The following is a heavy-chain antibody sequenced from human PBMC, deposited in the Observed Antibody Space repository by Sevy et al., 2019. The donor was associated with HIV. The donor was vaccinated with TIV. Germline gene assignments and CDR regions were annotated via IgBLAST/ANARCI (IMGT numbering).Heavy chain of an antibody. Sequence: GGSLRLSCAASGFTLNNYAMNWVRQAPGKGLEWVSGISGSGVSTYYADSVKGRFTISRDNSMNTLYLQMNSLRAEDTAVYYCAKDSYFDNSLFDYWGQGTLVTVSS. CDR3: AKDSYFDNSLFDY. V-gene: IGHV3-23*01. J-gene: IGHJ4*02. CDR1: GFTLNNYA. D-gene: IGHD3-22*01. CDR2: ISGSGVST.